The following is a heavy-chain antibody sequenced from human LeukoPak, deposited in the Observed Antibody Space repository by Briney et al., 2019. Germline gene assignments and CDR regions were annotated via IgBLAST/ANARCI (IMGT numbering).Heavy chain of an antibody. D-gene: IGHD6-25*01. CDR3: AKSGGYGLIDY. V-gene: IGHV4-59*05. Sequence: SETLSLTCTVSGGSISSYYWSWIRQPPGKGLEWIGSIYSSGSTYYNSSLKSRITISIDTSKNQVSLKMSSVTAADTAVYYCAKSGGYGLIDYWGQGTLVTVSS. CDR2: IYSSGST. J-gene: IGHJ4*01. CDR1: GGSISSYY.